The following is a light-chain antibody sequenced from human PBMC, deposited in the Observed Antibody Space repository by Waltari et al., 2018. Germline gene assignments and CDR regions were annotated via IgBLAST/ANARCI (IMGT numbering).Light chain of an antibody. V-gene: IGKV3-20*01. CDR1: QSVRRA. J-gene: IGKJ1*01. CDR3: QHYLRLPVA. Sequence: DIVLTQSPGTLSLSPGERATLSCRARQSVRRALAWYQQKPGQAPRLLIYDASNRATGIPDRFSGSASGTDFSLTISRLEPEDFAVYYCQHYLRLPVAFGQGTKVEIK. CDR2: DAS.